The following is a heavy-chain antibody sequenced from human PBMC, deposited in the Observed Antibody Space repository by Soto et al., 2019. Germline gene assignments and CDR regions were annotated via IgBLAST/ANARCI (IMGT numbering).Heavy chain of an antibody. V-gene: IGHV3-74*01. Sequence: EVQLLESGGGLVQPGGSLRLSCAASGFTFSSNWMHWVRQAPGKGLVWLSRINNDGSSTRYADSVKGRFTISRDNAKNTLHLQMDSLRAEDTAVYYCARTFITSSGSGSYFHDAFDIWGQGTMVTVSS. CDR2: INNDGSST. CDR3: ARTFITSSGSGSYFHDAFDI. CDR1: GFTFSSNW. D-gene: IGHD3-10*01. J-gene: IGHJ3*02.